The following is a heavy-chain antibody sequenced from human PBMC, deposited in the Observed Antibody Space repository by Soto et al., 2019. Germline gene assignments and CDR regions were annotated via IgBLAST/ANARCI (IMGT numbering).Heavy chain of an antibody. CDR3: ARAAKAVAGIFDY. V-gene: IGHV3-53*02. CDR2: IYSGGST. J-gene: IGHJ4*02. CDR1: GFTVSSNY. Sequence: EVQLVETGGGLIQPGGSLRLSCAASGFTVSSNYMSWVRQAPGKGLEWVSVIYSGGSTYYADSVKGRFTISRDNSKNTLYLQMNSLRAEDTAVYYCARAAKAVAGIFDYWGQGTLVTVSP. D-gene: IGHD6-19*01.